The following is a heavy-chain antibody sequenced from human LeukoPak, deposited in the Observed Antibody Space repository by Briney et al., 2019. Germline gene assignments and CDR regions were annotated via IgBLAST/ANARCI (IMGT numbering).Heavy chain of an antibody. CDR2: IGTYGGDT. CDR1: TSR. D-gene: IGHD3-22*01. J-gene: IGHJ5*01. Sequence: GASVKVPCKATSRISWVRQAPGQGLEWMGWIGTYGGDTYYAQKFQGRITVTTGTSTSTVYMELRNLRSDDTAVYYCARDLWNFYDDSGYNRDFDSWGQGTLVTVSS. CDR3: ARDLWNFYDDSGYNRDFDS. V-gene: IGHV1-18*01.